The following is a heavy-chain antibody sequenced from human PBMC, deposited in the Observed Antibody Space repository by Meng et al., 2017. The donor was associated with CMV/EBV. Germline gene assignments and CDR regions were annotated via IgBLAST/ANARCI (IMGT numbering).Heavy chain of an antibody. Sequence: QVEVVEAGGGVVQPGRSLRLYCAASGFTFSSYAMHWVRQAPSKGLEWVAVISYDGSNKYYADSVKGRFTISRDNSKNTLYLQMNSLRAEDTAVYYCAREDACYWGQGTLVTVSS. CDR2: ISYDGSNK. V-gene: IGHV3-30-3*01. J-gene: IGHJ4*02. CDR1: GFTFSSYA. CDR3: AREDACY.